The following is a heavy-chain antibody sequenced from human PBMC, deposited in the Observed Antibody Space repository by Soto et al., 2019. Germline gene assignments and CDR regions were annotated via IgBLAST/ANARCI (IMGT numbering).Heavy chain of an antibody. CDR3: ARALVYYDFWSGYDGHYGMDV. D-gene: IGHD3-3*01. J-gene: IGHJ6*02. CDR2: IYGGGST. Sequence: HRGGSLRLSCAASGFTVISNYMSWVRQVPGKGLEWVSVIYGGGSTYYADSEKGRFTISRGNSKNTLYLQMNSLRAEDTAVYYCARALVYYDFWSGYDGHYGMDVWGQGTTVTVSS. CDR1: GFTVISNY. V-gene: IGHV3-53*01.